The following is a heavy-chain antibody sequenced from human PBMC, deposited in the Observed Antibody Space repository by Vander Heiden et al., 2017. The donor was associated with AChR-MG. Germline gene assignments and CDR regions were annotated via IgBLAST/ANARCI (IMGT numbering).Heavy chain of an antibody. CDR3: ARILAVVGTYHDGMDV. CDR1: GFSVTTNMC. J-gene: IGHJ6*02. CDR2: IDWDDDK. D-gene: IGHD6-19*01. V-gene: IGHV2-70*13. Sequence: QGALRESGPALVKPRQTLPPTCTSSGFSVTTNMCVSWIRQPTGEALGRLARIDWDDDKHYRTSLKTRLTISKDTSNNQVILTMTNMDPVDTATYYCARILAVVGTYHDGMDVWGQGTTVTVSS.